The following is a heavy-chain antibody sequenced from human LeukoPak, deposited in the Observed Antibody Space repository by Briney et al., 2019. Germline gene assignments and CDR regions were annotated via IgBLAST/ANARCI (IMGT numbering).Heavy chain of an antibody. Sequence: SETLSLTCTVSGGSISSHYWSGIRQPPGKGLEWIGYIYYSGSTNYNPSLKSRVTISVDTSKNQFSLKLSSVTAADTAVYYCARDSLYSSSSGWFDPWGQGTLVTVSS. J-gene: IGHJ5*02. CDR3: ARDSLYSSSSGWFDP. CDR1: GGSISSHY. V-gene: IGHV4-59*11. CDR2: IYYSGST. D-gene: IGHD6-6*01.